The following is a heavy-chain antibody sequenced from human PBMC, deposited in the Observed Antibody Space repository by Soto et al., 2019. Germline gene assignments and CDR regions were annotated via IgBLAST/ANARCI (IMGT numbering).Heavy chain of an antibody. D-gene: IGHD5-12*01. V-gene: IGHV1-69*01. Sequence: QVQLVQSGAEVKKPGSSVKVSCKAAGGTLSSHAISWVRQAPGQGLEWMGGIIPIFGTPNYAQKFQGRVTITADEFTSTAYMELSSLRSEDTAVYFCARVTGGYSGYEGYYYYTMEVWGQGTTVTVSS. CDR1: GGTLSSHA. J-gene: IGHJ6*02. CDR2: IIPIFGTP. CDR3: ARVTGGYSGYEGYYYYTMEV.